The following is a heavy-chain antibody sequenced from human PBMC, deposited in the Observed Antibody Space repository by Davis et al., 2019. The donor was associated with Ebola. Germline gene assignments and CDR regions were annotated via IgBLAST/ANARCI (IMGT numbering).Heavy chain of an antibody. J-gene: IGHJ4*02. CDR1: GFTFNDYY. CDR2: ISNSGSTI. V-gene: IGHV3-11*01. Sequence: PGGSLRLSCAASGFTFNDYYMSWIRQAPGKGLEWVSDISNSGSTIFYADSVKGRFTISRDNAKNSLHLQMNSLRVEDTAVYYCARDHRPTRPRGTFEYWGQGTLVTVSS. D-gene: IGHD6-6*01. CDR3: ARDHRPTRPRGTFEY.